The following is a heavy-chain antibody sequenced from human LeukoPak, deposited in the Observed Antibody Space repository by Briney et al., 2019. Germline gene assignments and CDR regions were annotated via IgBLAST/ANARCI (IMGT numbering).Heavy chain of an antibody. CDR2: INHSGST. Sequence: SETLSLTCAVYGGSFSGYYWSWIRQPPGKGLEWIGEINHSGSTNYNPSLKSRVTISVDTSKNQFSLKLSSVTTADTAVYYCARGPWYFDLWGRGTLVTVSS. CDR1: GGSFSGYY. CDR3: ARGPWYFDL. J-gene: IGHJ2*01. V-gene: IGHV4-34*01.